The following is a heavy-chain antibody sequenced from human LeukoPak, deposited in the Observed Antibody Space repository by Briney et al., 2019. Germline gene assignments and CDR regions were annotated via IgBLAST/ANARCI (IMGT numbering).Heavy chain of an antibody. J-gene: IGHJ3*02. CDR2: INPKSGGT. V-gene: IGHV1-2*02. Sequence: ASVKVSCKASGYTFTSYGISWVRQAPGQGLEWMGWINPKSGGTNYAQKFQGRVTMTRDTSISTAYMDMSSLRSDDTAVYYCARNLWFGESSDAFDMWGQGTMVTVSS. D-gene: IGHD3-10*01. CDR3: ARNLWFGESSDAFDM. CDR1: GYTFTSYG.